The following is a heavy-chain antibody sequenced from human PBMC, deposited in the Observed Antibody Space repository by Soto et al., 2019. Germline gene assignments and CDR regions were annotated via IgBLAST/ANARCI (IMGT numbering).Heavy chain of an antibody. Sequence: QLQLQESGPGLVKPSETLSLTCTVSGGSIRTSGYYWGWIRQPPGKGLEWIGTVYYTGTTFNNPSLKSRVTLSIETSNNQFSMKLTSVTAADTAIYYCARELRDIAPPDSRVGSYWGQGTLVTVSS. D-gene: IGHD3-16*02. CDR2: VYYTGTT. J-gene: IGHJ4*02. CDR1: GGSIRTSGYY. CDR3: ARELRDIAPPDSRVGSY. V-gene: IGHV4-39*02.